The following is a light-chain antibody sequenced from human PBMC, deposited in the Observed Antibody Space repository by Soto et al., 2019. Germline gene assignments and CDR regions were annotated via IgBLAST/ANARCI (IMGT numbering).Light chain of an antibody. CDR3: SAWDNSLNGYV. V-gene: IGLV1-44*01. CDR2: KNT. CDR1: SSNIGDHT. J-gene: IGLJ1*01. Sequence: QSVLTQPPSASGTPGQRVTISCSGSSSNIGDHTVDWYQQVPGAAPELLIFKNTQRPSGVPGRFSGSKSGTSASLAISGLQSEDEADYYCSAWDNSLNGYVFGPGTKLTVL.